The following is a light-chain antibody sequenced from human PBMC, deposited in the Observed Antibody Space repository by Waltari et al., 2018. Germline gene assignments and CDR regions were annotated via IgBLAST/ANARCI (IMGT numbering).Light chain of an antibody. CDR3: QQRHNWPLT. J-gene: IGKJ4*01. CDR1: QSVRSY. V-gene: IGKV3-11*01. CDR2: DTS. Sequence: EIVFTQSPATLSLSPGERATLSCRASQSVRSYLPWYQQKPGQAPRLLIYDTSNRASGIPARFSGSGSGTDFSLSISSLEPEDFAVYYCQQRHNWPLTFGGGTKVEIK.